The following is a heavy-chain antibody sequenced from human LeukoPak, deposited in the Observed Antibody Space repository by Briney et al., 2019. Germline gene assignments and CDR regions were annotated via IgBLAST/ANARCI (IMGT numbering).Heavy chain of an antibody. CDR2: ISYDGIKK. D-gene: IGHD3-10*01. CDR1: GFTFSNHA. V-gene: IGHV3-30*18. J-gene: IGHJ4*02. CDR3: AKGLDYYGSGSYYGVTPGFDS. Sequence: PGRSLRLSCAASGFTFSNHAMHWVRQSPGKGLEWVAVISYDGIKKYYADCVKGRFTISRDNSKNTLYLHMSSLRPEDTAVYYCAKGLDYYGSGSYYGVTPGFDSWGQGTLVTVSS.